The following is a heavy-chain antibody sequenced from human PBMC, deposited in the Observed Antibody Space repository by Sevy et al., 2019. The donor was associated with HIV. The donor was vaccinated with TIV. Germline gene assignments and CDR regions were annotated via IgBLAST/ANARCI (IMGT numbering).Heavy chain of an antibody. V-gene: IGHV3-30*02. Sequence: GGSLRLSCAASGFSYSSYGMHWVRQAPGKGLEGVAYIQYDGSNKDYADSVKGRFTISRENSKNTLDLQMNSLRVEDTAVYYCVKEGGGEGGDHWGQGTLVTVSS. CDR3: VKEGGGEGGDH. CDR1: GFSYSSYG. D-gene: IGHD2-21*01. J-gene: IGHJ4*02. CDR2: IQYDGSNK.